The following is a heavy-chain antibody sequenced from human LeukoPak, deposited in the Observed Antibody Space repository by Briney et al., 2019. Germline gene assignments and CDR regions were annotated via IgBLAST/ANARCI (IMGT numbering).Heavy chain of an antibody. J-gene: IGHJ6*03. Sequence: AVKVSCKASVGTFSSYAISWVRQAPGQGLEGMGGIIPIFGTANYAQKFQGRVTITTDESTSTAYMELSSLRSEDKAVYSCASLYGWYYYMDVWGKGNTVTVSS. CDR2: IIPIFGTA. V-gene: IGHV1-69*05. CDR1: VGTFSSYA. D-gene: IGHD3-10*01. CDR3: ASLYGWYYYMDV.